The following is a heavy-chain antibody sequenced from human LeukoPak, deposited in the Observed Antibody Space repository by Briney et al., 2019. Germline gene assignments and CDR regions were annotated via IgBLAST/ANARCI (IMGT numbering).Heavy chain of an antibody. D-gene: IGHD2-8*01. J-gene: IGHJ4*02. CDR1: GFTFSTYW. Sequence: GGSLRLSCAASGFTFSTYWMHWVRQAPGKGLVWVSGINGDGGTTTYADSVKGRFTISRDSAKNTLYLHQNSLRAEDTAVYYCARDKMGHFDYWGQGTLVSVSS. CDR2: INGDGGTT. V-gene: IGHV3-74*01. CDR3: ARDKMGHFDY.